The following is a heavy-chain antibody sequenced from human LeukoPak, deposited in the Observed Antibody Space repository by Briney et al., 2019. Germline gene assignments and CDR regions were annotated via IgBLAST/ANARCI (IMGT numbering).Heavy chain of an antibody. D-gene: IGHD1-26*01. CDR1: GFTFSSYG. CDR2: ISYDGSNK. Sequence: GGSLRLSCAASGFTFSSYGMHWVGRAPAKGLEGLEVISYDGSNKYYADSVKGRFTISRDNSKNTLYLQMNSLRAEDTAVYYCAKDRYSGSYYGYFDYWGQGTLVTVSS. CDR3: AKDRYSGSYYGYFDY. V-gene: IGHV3-30*18. J-gene: IGHJ4*02.